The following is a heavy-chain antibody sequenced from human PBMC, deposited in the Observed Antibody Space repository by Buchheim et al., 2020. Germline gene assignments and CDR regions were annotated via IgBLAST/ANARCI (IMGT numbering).Heavy chain of an antibody. CDR2: IYPGDSDT. J-gene: IGHJ6*02. V-gene: IGHV5-51*01. CDR3: ARHGAVAGTDSGYHYGMDV. D-gene: IGHD6-19*01. CDR1: GYSFTSYW. Sequence: EVQLVQSGAEVKKPGESLKISCKGSGYSFTSYWIAWVRQMPGKGLEWMGIIYPGDSDTRYSPSFQGQVTMSADQSISPAYLHWSSLKASDTAMYYCARHGAVAGTDSGYHYGMDVWGQGTT.